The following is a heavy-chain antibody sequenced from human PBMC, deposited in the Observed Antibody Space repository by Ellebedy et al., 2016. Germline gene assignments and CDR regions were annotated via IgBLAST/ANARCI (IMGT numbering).Heavy chain of an antibody. CDR3: ARLSRRNKGDY. Sequence: GGSLRLSXAASGFTFSSYAMHWVRQAPGKGLEWVAVISYDGSNKYYADSVKGRFTISRDNSKNTLYVQMNSLRAEDTAVYYCARLSRRNKGDYWGQGTLVTVSS. V-gene: IGHV3-30-3*01. CDR2: ISYDGSNK. D-gene: IGHD1/OR15-1a*01. J-gene: IGHJ4*02. CDR1: GFTFSSYA.